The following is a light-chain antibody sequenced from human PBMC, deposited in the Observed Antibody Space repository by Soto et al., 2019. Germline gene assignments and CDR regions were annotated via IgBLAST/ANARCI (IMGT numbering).Light chain of an antibody. J-gene: IGKJ3*01. CDR3: QQRSNWPLFT. V-gene: IGKV3-11*01. Sequence: EIVLTQSPATLSLSPGERATLSCRASQSVSSYLAWYQQKPGQAPRLLIYDAPNRATGIPARFSGSVSGTDFTLTISSLEPEDFAVYYCQQRSNWPLFTFGPGTKVDIK. CDR2: DAP. CDR1: QSVSSY.